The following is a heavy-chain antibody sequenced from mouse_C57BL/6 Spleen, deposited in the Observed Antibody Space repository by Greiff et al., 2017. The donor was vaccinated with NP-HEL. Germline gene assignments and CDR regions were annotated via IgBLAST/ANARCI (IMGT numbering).Heavy chain of an antibody. CDR2: IDPSDSYT. V-gene: IGHV1-69*01. D-gene: IGHD1-1*01. CDR1: GYTFTSYW. CDR3: ARQGVLLRPYYAMDY. Sequence: VQLQQPGAELVMPGASVKLSCKASGYTFTSYWMHWVKQRPGQGLEWIGEIDPSDSYTNYNQKFKGKSTLTVDKSSSTAYMQLSSLTSEDSAVYYCARQGVLLRPYYAMDYWGQGTSVTVSS. J-gene: IGHJ4*01.